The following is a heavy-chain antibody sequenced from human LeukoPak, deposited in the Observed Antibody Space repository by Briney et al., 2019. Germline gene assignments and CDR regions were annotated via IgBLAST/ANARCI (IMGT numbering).Heavy chain of an antibody. CDR3: AKRETYYDFGSGYYLDY. Sequence: GSLRLSCASSGFTFSSYAMSWVRQAPGKGLKWVSAISGSGGSTYYADSVKGRFTISRDNSKNTLYLQMNSLRAEDTAVYYCAKRETYYDFGSGYYLDYWGQGTLGTVSS. V-gene: IGHV3-23*01. CDR1: GFTFSSYA. J-gene: IGHJ4*02. D-gene: IGHD3-3*01. CDR2: ISGSGGST.